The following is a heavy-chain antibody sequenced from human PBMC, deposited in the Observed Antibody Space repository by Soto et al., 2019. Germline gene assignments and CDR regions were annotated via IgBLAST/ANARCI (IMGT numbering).Heavy chain of an antibody. CDR2: IYTGDSDT. CDR3: ASRGYYNSSGTPPVDY. CDR1: GYSFTSYW. V-gene: IGHV5-51*01. J-gene: IGHJ4*02. D-gene: IGHD3-22*01. Sequence: PGESLKISCKGSGYSFTSYWIGWVRQMPGKGLEWMGIIYTGDSDTRYSPSFQGQVTISADKSISTAYLQWSSLKASDTVMYYCASRGYYNSSGTPPVDYWGQGTLVSVTS.